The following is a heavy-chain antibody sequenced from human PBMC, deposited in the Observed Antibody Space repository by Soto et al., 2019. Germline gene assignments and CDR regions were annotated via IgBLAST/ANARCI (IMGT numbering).Heavy chain of an antibody. CDR1: GYTFTSYG. D-gene: IGHD3-3*01. V-gene: IGHV1-18*01. Sequence: ASVKVSCKASGYTFTSYGISWVRQAPGQGLEWMGWISAYNGNTNYAQKLQGRVTMTTDTSTSTAYMELRSLRSEDTAVYYCAADWGLLHYDFWSGYYTGLQEYSGKRSPKPGHYYMDVWGKGTTVTVSS. J-gene: IGHJ6*03. CDR3: AADWGLLHYDFWSGYYTGLQEYSGKRSPKPGHYYMDV. CDR2: ISAYNGNT.